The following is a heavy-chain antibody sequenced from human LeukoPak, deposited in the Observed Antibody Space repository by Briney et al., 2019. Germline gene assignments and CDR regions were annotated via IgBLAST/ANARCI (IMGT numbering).Heavy chain of an antibody. J-gene: IGHJ2*01. CDR2: INHSGST. V-gene: IGHV4-34*01. Sequence: PSETLSPTCAVYGGSFSGYYWSWIRQPPGKGLEWIGEINHSGSTNYNPSLKSRVTISVDTSKNQFSLKLSSVTAADTAVYYCARGRSSSWPPYWYFDLWGRGTLVTVSS. D-gene: IGHD6-13*01. CDR3: ARGRSSSWPPYWYFDL. CDR1: GGSFSGYY.